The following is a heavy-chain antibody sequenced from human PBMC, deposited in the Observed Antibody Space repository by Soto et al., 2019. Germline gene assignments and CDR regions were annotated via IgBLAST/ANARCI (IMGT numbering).Heavy chain of an antibody. CDR3: ARGPRSVVVVAAAPKANWFDP. Sequence: ASETLSLTCAVYGGSFSGYYWSWIRQPPGKGLEWIGEINHSGSTNYNPSLKSRVTISVDTSKNQFSLKLSSVTAADTAVYYCARGPRSVVVVAAAPKANWFDPWGQGTLVTVSS. D-gene: IGHD2-15*01. CDR2: INHSGST. J-gene: IGHJ5*02. V-gene: IGHV4-34*01. CDR1: GGSFSGYY.